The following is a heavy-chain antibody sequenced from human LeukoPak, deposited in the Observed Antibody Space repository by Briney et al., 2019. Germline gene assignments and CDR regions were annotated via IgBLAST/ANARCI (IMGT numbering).Heavy chain of an antibody. D-gene: IGHD3-22*01. V-gene: IGHV3-11*01. CDR3: ARESHYYDSSGYYEGFDP. J-gene: IGHJ5*02. CDR2: ISSSGSTI. CDR1: GFTFSDYY. Sequence: GGSLRLSCAASGFTFSDYYMSWIRQAPGKGLEWVSYISSSGSTIYYADSVKGRFTISRDNAKNSLYLQMNSLRAEDTAVYYCARESHYYDSSGYYEGFDPWGQGTLVTVSS.